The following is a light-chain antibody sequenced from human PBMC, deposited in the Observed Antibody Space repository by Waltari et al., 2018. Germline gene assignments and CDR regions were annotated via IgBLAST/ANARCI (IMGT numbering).Light chain of an antibody. J-gene: IGLJ2*01. V-gene: IGLV2-23*01. Sequence: QSALTQPASVSGSPGQSITLSCTGTSSDVGTYNLVSWYHQHPGKAPKLMIYAGTKRPSGVSNRFSGSKSGNTASLTISGLQAEDEAHYYCCSYAGGRPHVVFGGGTQLTVL. CDR3: CSYAGGRPHVV. CDR2: AGT. CDR1: SSDVGTYNL.